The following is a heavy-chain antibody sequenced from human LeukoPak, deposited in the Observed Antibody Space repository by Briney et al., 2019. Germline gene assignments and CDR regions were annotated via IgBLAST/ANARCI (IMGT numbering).Heavy chain of an antibody. CDR2: IGHTSGA. CDR3: ADFGSGSYIFNY. V-gene: IGHV3-23*01. J-gene: IGHJ4*02. D-gene: IGHD3-10*01. CDR1: GFTFSSYA. Sequence: GGSLTLSCAASGFTFSSYAMCWVRQAPGKGPEWVATIGHTSGAWYADSVMGRFTISRDNSKSMLCLHMNSLSGEDTALYYCADFGSGSYIFNYWGQGSLVTVSS.